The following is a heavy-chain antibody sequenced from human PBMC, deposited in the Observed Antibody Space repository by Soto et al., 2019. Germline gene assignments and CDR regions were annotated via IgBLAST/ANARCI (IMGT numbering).Heavy chain of an antibody. V-gene: IGHV1-69*13. CDR1: GGTFSSYA. CDR3: ARDPPDYDDSSGYPRPVFEI. D-gene: IGHD3-22*01. J-gene: IGHJ3*02. CDR2: IIPIFGTA. Sequence: SVKVSCKTSGGTFSSYAISWVRQAPGQGLEWMGGIIPIFGTANYAQKFQGRVTITADESTSTAYMGLSSLRSEDTAVYYCARDPPDYDDSSGYPRPVFEIWGQRRMGTVSS.